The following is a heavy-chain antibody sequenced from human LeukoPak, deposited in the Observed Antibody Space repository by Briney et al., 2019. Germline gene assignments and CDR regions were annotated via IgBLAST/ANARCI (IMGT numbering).Heavy chain of an antibody. CDR3: AKDHTAMSPSDY. V-gene: IGHV3-30*02. J-gene: IGHJ4*02. CDR1: GFTFSSYG. CDR2: IRYDGSNK. Sequence: PGGSLRLSCAASGFTFSSYGMHWVRQAPGKGLEWVAFIRYDGSNKYYADSVKGRFTISRDNSKNTLYLQMNSLRAEDTAVYYCAKDHTAMSPSDYWGQGTLVTVSS. D-gene: IGHD5-18*01.